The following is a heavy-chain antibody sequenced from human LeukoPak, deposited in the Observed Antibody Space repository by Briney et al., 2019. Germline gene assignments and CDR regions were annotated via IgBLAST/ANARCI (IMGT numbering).Heavy chain of an antibody. CDR3: ARGGYYDSPYNWFDP. CDR2: INPSGGST. CDR1: GYTFTSYY. J-gene: IGHJ5*02. V-gene: IGHV1-46*01. Sequence: ASVKASCKASGYTFTSYYMHWVRQAPGQGLEWMGIINPSGGSTSYAQKFQGRVTMTRDMSTSTVYMELSSLRSEDTAVYYCARGGYYDSPYNWFDPWGQGTLVTVSS. D-gene: IGHD3-22*01.